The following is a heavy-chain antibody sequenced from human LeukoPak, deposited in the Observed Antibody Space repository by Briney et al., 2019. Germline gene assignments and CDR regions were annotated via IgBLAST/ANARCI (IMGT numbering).Heavy chain of an antibody. CDR2: IYHSGST. D-gene: IGHD3-9*01. J-gene: IGHJ4*02. CDR1: GGSISSSNW. CDR3: ARGKGRTEYYDILTGYSTPFDY. Sequence: PSGTLSLTCAVSGGSISSSNWWSWVRQPPGKGLEWIGEIYHSGSTNYNPSLKSRVTISVDTSKNQFSLKLSSVTAAGTAVYYCARGKGRTEYYDILTGYSTPFDYWGQGTLVTVSS. V-gene: IGHV4-4*02.